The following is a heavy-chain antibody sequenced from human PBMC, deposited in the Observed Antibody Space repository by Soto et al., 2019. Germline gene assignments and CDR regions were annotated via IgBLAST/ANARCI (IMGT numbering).Heavy chain of an antibody. D-gene: IGHD3-22*01. CDR1: GFTFSSYA. J-gene: IGHJ4*02. Sequence: LRLSFAASGFTFSSYAMSWVRQAPGKGPEWVSAISGSGGSTYYADSVKGRFTISRDNSKNTLYLQMNSLRAEDTAVYYCANTLPPYDSSCYSFGYWGQGTLVTVSS. CDR2: ISGSGGST. CDR3: ANTLPPYDSSCYSFGY. V-gene: IGHV3-23*01.